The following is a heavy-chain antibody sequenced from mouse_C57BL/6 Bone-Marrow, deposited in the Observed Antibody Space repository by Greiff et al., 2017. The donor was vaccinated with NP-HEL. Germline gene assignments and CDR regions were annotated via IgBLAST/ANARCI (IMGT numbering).Heavy chain of an antibody. CDR1: GYTFTDYN. D-gene: IGHD1-1*01. V-gene: IGHV1-22*01. Sequence: EVKLQESGPELVKPGASVKMSCKASGYTFTDYNMHWVKQSHGKSLEWIGYINPNNGGTSYNQKFKGKATLTVNKSSSTAYMELRSLTSEDSAVYYCAPDYYGSSYNYAMDYWGQGTSVTVSS. J-gene: IGHJ4*01. CDR2: INPNNGGT. CDR3: APDYYGSSYNYAMDY.